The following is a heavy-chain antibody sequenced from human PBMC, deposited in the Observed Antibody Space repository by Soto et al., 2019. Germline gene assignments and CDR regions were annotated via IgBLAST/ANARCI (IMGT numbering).Heavy chain of an antibody. CDR1: GFSLSTSGVG. J-gene: IGHJ4*02. D-gene: IGHD3-9*01. V-gene: IGHV2-5*01. Sequence: SGPTLVNPTQTLTLTCPFSGFSLSTSGVGVGWIRQPPGKALEWLALIYWNDDKRYSPSLKSRLTITKDTSKNQVVLTMTNMDPVDTATYYCAHSPKEGALRYFDWFPLYWGQGTLVTVSS. CDR3: AHSPKEGALRYFDWFPLY. CDR2: IYWNDDK.